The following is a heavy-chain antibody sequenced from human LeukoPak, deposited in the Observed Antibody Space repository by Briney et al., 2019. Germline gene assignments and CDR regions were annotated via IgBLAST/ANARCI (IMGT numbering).Heavy chain of an antibody. J-gene: IGHJ5*02. CDR3: ARRETYSSSSSGKRNWFDP. D-gene: IGHD6-13*01. CDR2: INHSGST. CDR1: GGSFSGYY. Sequence: SETLSLTCAVYGGSFSGYYWSWIRQPPGKGLEWIGEINHSGSTNYNPSLKSRVTISVDTSKNQFSLKLSSVAAADTAVYYCARRETYSSSSSGKRNWFDPWGQGTLVTVSS. V-gene: IGHV4-34*01.